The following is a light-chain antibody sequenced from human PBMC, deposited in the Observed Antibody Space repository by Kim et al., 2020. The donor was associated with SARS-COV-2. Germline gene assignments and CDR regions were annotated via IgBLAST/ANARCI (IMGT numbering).Light chain of an antibody. CDR3: ATWDDSLDVWM. J-gene: IGLJ3*02. CDR2: SDN. V-gene: IGLV1-44*01. Sequence: QPVLSQPASASGTPGQRVTISCFGSASNIGSNTVNWYQQFPGTAPKLLIDSDNRRPSGVPDRVSGSKSGTSASLAISGLQSEDEADYYCATWDDSLDVWMFGGGTQLTVL. CDR1: ASNIGSNT.